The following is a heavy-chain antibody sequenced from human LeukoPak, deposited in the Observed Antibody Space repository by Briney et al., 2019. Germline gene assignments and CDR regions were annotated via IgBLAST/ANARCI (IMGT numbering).Heavy chain of an antibody. CDR3: AKSSHREVMLSATVRWFDP. Sequence: PGGSLRLSCAASGFSFSSYAMSWVRQAPGKGLEWVSTISGSGDATYYADSVKGRFRFTISRDNSKNTLYLQMNSLRAEDTAVYYCAKSSHREVMLSATVRWFDPWGQGTLVTVSS. CDR2: ISGSGDAT. V-gene: IGHV3-23*01. D-gene: IGHD3-16*01. CDR1: GFSFSSYA. J-gene: IGHJ5*02.